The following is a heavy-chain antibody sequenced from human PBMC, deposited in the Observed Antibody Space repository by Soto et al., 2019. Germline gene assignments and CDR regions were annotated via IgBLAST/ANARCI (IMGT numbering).Heavy chain of an antibody. CDR2: INSDGSST. Sequence: GGSLRLSCAASGFTFSSYWMHWVRQAPGKGLVWVSRINSDGSSTSYVDSVKGRFTISRDNAKNTLYLQMNSLRAEDTAVYYCARDPKAWIQYYYGMDVWGQGTTVTVSS. CDR3: ARDPKAWIQYYYGMDV. D-gene: IGHD5-18*01. CDR1: GFTFSSYW. J-gene: IGHJ6*02. V-gene: IGHV3-74*01.